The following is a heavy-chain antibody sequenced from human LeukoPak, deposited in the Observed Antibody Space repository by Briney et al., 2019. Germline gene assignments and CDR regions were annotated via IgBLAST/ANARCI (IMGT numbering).Heavy chain of an antibody. CDR2: IYYSGST. CDR1: GGSISSGGYY. Sequence: SETLSLTCTVSGGSISSGGYYWSWIRQHPGKGLEWLGYIYYSGSTYYNPSLKSPVTISVDTSKNQFSLKLSSVTAADTAVYYCAGGYSGYGKYWFDPWGQGTLVTVSS. D-gene: IGHD5-12*01. CDR3: AGGYSGYGKYWFDP. V-gene: IGHV4-31*01. J-gene: IGHJ5*02.